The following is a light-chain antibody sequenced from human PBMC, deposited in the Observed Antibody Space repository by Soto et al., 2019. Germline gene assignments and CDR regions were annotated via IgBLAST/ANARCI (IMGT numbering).Light chain of an antibody. Sequence: EIVMTQSPATLSVSPGERATLSCRVSQSVRSNLAWYQQKPGQGPRLLIYGASTRATGIPARFSGRGSGTEFSLTISSLQSEDFAVYYCQQYNDWPRAFGQGTKVEI. CDR2: GAS. J-gene: IGKJ1*01. CDR3: QQYNDWPRA. V-gene: IGKV3-15*01. CDR1: QSVRSN.